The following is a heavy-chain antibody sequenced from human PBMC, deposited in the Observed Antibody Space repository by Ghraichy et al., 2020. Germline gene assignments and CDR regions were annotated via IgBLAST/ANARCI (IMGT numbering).Heavy chain of an antibody. D-gene: IGHD3-10*01. CDR1: GYTFPSYG. J-gene: IGHJ6*02. CDR2: ISADNGNT. Sequence: ASVKVSCKASGYTFPSYGISWVRQAPGQGLEWMGWISADNGNTNYAQKLQGRVTMTTDTSTSTAYMELRGLRSDDTAVYYCARGGTFHDQNYYGSGKNMYYYGMDVWGQGTTVTVSS. V-gene: IGHV1-18*01. CDR3: ARGGTFHDQNYYGSGKNMYYYGMDV.